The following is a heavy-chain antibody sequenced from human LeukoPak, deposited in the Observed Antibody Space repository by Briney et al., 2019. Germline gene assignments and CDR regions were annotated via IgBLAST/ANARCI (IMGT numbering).Heavy chain of an antibody. CDR3: ARRFLEWIDAFDI. CDR1: GGSISSSSYY. V-gene: IGHV4-39*07. D-gene: IGHD3-3*01. Sequence: SETLSLTCTVSGGSISSSSYYWGWIRQPPGKGLEWIGSIYYSGSTYYNPSLKSRVTISVDTSKNQFSLKLSSVTAADTAVYYCARRFLEWIDAFDIWGQGTMVTVSS. J-gene: IGHJ3*02. CDR2: IYYSGST.